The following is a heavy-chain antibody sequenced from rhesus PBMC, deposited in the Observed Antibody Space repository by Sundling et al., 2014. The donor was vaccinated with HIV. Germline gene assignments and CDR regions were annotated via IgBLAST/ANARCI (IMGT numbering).Heavy chain of an antibody. J-gene: IGHJ4*01. CDR1: GGSISDRYR. CDR2: IYGRTTST. CDR3: ARAQGYNIWIDY. Sequence: QVQLQESGPGVVKPSETLSLTCAVSGGSISDRYRWSWIRQPPGRGLEWIGYIYGRTTSTNYNPSLKSRVTISQDTSKNQFSLRLSSVTAADTAIYYCARAQGYNIWIDYWGQGVLVTVSS. D-gene: IGHD3-3*01. V-gene: IGHV4S10*01.